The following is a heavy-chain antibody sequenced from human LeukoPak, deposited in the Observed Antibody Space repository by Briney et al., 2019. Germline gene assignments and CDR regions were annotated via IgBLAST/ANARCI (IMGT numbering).Heavy chain of an antibody. Sequence: GASVKVSCKVSGYTLTELSMHWVRQAPGKGLEWMGGFDPEDGETIYAQKFQGRVTMTEDTSTDTAYMELSSLRSEDTAVYYCATGQGGMVRGVINDAYYFDYWGQGTLVTVSS. D-gene: IGHD3-10*01. V-gene: IGHV1-24*01. CDR1: GYTLTELS. J-gene: IGHJ4*02. CDR3: ATGQGGMVRGVINDAYYFDY. CDR2: FDPEDGET.